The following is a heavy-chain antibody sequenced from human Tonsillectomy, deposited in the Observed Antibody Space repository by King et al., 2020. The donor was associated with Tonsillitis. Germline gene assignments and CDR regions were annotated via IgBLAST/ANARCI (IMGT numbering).Heavy chain of an antibody. CDR3: ATSIVATDAYFDY. CDR1: GFTFSTYS. J-gene: IGHJ4*02. Sequence: VQLVESGGGLVKPGGSLRLSCAASGFTFSTYSMNWVRQAPGKGLEWVSSISSSSSYMYYADSVKGRFTISRDNAKNSLYLQMNSLRAGDTAVYYCATSIVATDAYFDYWGQGTLVTVSS. V-gene: IGHV3-21*01. CDR2: ISSSSSYM. D-gene: IGHD5-12*01.